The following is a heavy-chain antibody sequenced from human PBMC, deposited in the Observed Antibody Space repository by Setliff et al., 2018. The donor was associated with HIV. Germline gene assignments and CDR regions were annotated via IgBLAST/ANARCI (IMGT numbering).Heavy chain of an antibody. CDR3: ARRGGYSYGYMDV. V-gene: IGHV4-59*11. J-gene: IGHJ6*03. D-gene: IGHD5-18*01. CDR2: IYYSGST. CDR1: GGSISSHY. Sequence: PSETLSLTCTVSGGSISSHYRSWIRQPPGKGLEWIGYIYYSGSTNYNPSLKSRVTISVDTSKNQFSLTLISVTAADTAVYYCARRGGYSYGYMDVWGKGTTVTVSS.